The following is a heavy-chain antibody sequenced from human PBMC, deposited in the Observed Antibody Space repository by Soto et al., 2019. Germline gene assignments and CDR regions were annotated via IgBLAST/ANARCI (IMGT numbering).Heavy chain of an antibody. CDR2: IYLGDPDT. CDR1: GYSFTSYW. CDR3: ARQTYCSSTSCYTVDS. D-gene: IGHD2-2*02. Sequence: PGESLKISCKGSGYSFTSYWIGWVRQMPGKGLEWMGIIYLGDPDTRYSPSLQGQVTISADKSISTAYLQWSSLKASDTAMYYCARQTYCSSTSCYTVDSWGQGTLVTVSS. J-gene: IGHJ4*02. V-gene: IGHV5-51*01.